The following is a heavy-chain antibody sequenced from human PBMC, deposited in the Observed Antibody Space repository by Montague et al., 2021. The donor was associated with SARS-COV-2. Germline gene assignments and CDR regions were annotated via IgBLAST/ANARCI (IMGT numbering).Heavy chain of an antibody. D-gene: IGHD3-9*01. V-gene: IGHV4-59*08. CDR2: INYSGSI. J-gene: IGHJ6*02. Sequence: SETLSLTCTVSGGSISSYYWSWIRQPPGKGQERIGYINYSGSINYHSSLKSRVTISVATSKYQFSLTLSFVTAADTAVYYCARHKIFDWLLIPKVGYYCMDVWGQGTTVTVSS. CDR3: ARHKIFDWLLIPKVGYYCMDV. CDR1: GGSISSYY.